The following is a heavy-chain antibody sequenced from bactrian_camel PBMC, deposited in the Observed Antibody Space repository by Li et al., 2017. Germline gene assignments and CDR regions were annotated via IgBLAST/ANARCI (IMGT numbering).Heavy chain of an antibody. CDR1: GYTYTRYSSYC. D-gene: IGHD3*01. J-gene: IGHJ4*01. CDR2: IAGDGKT. CDR3: AADRRLLQPRLRLSELGYKD. Sequence: HVQLVESGGGSVQAGGSLRLSCVASGYTYTRYSSYCMAWFRQAPGKEREGVAAIAGDGKTDYADSVRGRATISRDNAKNTLYLQLNSLKPEDSGVYLCAADRRLLQPRLRLSELGYKDWGEGTQVTVS. V-gene: IGHV3S53*01.